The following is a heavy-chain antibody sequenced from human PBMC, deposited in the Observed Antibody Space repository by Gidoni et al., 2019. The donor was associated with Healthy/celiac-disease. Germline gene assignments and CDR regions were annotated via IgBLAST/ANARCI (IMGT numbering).Heavy chain of an antibody. CDR1: GGSFSGSY. CDR2: INHRGST. V-gene: IGHV4-34*01. J-gene: IGHJ6*02. Sequence: QVQLQQWGAGLLKPSETLSLTCAVYGGSFSGSYWSWIRQPPGKGLEGIGEINHRGSTNYNPSLKSRVTISVDTSKNQFSLKLSSVTAADTAVYYCARARTFYCSSTSCFAKRYYYYYGMDVWGQGTTVTVSS. CDR3: ARARTFYCSSTSCFAKRYYYYYGMDV. D-gene: IGHD2-2*01.